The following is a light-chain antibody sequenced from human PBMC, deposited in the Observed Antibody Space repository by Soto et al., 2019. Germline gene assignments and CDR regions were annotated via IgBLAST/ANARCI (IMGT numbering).Light chain of an antibody. CDR2: GAS. J-gene: IGKJ1*01. V-gene: IGKV3-15*01. CDR3: QQYNNWPPGT. CDR1: QSVSSN. Sequence: EIVMTQSPATLSVSPGERATLSCRASQSVSSNLAWYQQKPGQAPRLLIYGASTRATGIPARFSGSGSGTDFPRTISSLQSEDFAVYYCQQYNNWPPGTFGQGTKVEIK.